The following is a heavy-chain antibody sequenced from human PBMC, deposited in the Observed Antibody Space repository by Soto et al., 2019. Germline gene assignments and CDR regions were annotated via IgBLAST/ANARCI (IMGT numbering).Heavy chain of an antibody. CDR2: ISTSGSPA. Sequence: PGGSLRLSCTVSGFAFRHNYLTWIRQAPGKGLEWLSYISTSGSPAYYADSVKGRFTISTDNAKKSLYLQMDSLRAEDTGVYYCATGGTYYDASGQGTLVTVSS. J-gene: IGHJ5*02. CDR1: GFAFRHNY. V-gene: IGHV3-11*01. CDR3: ATGGTYYDA. D-gene: IGHD1-26*01.